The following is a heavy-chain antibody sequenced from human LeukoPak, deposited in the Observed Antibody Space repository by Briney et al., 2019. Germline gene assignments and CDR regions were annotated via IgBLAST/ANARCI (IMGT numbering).Heavy chain of an antibody. D-gene: IGHD2-21*02. J-gene: IGHJ5*02. V-gene: IGHV3-21*04. CDR3: AKDGGDGDYLEAWFDP. Sequence: PGGSLRLSCAASGFTFSSYSMNWVRQAPGKGLEWVSSISSSSSYICYADPVKGRFTISRDNAKNSLYLQMNSLRAEDTAVYYCAKDGGDGDYLEAWFDPWGQGTLVTVSS. CDR2: ISSSSSYI. CDR1: GFTFSSYS.